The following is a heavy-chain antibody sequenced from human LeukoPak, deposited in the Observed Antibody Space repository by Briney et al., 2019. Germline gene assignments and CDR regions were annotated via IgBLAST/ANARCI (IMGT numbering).Heavy chain of an antibody. CDR2: INPSGGST. D-gene: IGHD2-21*02. CDR1: GYXFSSYY. Sequence: ASVKVSCKASGYXFSSYYIHWVRQAPGQGPEWMGIINPSGGSTSYAQKFQGRVTMTRETSTRTVYMELSSLRSEDTAVYYCAREGTAGFDYWGQGTLVTVSS. V-gene: IGHV1-46*01. J-gene: IGHJ4*02. CDR3: AREGTAGFDY.